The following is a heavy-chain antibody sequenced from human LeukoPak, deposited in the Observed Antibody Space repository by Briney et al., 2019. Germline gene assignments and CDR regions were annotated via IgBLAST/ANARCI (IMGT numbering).Heavy chain of an antibody. CDR2: ISGSGGST. V-gene: IGHV3-23*01. Sequence: PGGSLRLSCAASGFTFSNYGMHWVRQAPGKGLEWVSAISGSGGSTYYADSVKGRFTISRDNSMNTLYLQMNSLRAEDTAVYYCAKAAPFSGSYQGGFDYWGQGTLVTVSS. CDR1: GFTFSNYG. J-gene: IGHJ4*02. D-gene: IGHD1-26*01. CDR3: AKAAPFSGSYQGGFDY.